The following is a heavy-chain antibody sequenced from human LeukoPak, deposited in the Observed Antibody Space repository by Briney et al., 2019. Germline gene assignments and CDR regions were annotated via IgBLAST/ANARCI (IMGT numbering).Heavy chain of an antibody. CDR3: ARGREQWLNY. Sequence: PGGSLRLSCAASGFTFSSYSMNWVRQAPGKGLEWVSYISSSSSTIYYADSVKGRFTISRDNAKNSLYLQMNSLRAEDTAVYYCARGREQWLNYWGQGTLVTVSS. CDR2: ISSSSSTI. J-gene: IGHJ4*02. D-gene: IGHD6-19*01. V-gene: IGHV3-48*01. CDR1: GFTFSSYS.